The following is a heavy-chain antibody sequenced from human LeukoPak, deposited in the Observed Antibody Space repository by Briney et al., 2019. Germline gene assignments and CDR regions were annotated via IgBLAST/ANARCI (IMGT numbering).Heavy chain of an antibody. CDR3: ASGYCSSATCRFDY. V-gene: IGHV4-59*01. Sequence: SETLSLTCTVSSGSISSYYWSWIRQPPGKGLEWIGYIYYSGSTNYNPSLKSRVTISVDTSKNQFSLKLSFVTAADTAVYYCASGYCSSATCRFDYWGQGTLVTVSS. CDR2: IYYSGST. CDR1: SGSISSYY. J-gene: IGHJ4*02. D-gene: IGHD2-2*03.